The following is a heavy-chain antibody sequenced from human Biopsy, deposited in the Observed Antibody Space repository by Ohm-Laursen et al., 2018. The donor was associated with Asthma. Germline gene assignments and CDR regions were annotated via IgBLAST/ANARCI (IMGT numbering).Heavy chain of an antibody. J-gene: IGHJ2*01. D-gene: IGHD2-15*01. Sequence: SETLSLTCTVSGGSVSRGSYYWSWIRQPPGKGLAWVSYISYSGSTDCNPSLKSRLTISMDTSKNQFSLKLSSVTAADTAVYYCARVPTTLRYFDLWGRGTLVTVSS. CDR2: ISYSGST. V-gene: IGHV4-61*01. CDR1: GGSVSRGSYY. CDR3: ARVPTTLRYFDL.